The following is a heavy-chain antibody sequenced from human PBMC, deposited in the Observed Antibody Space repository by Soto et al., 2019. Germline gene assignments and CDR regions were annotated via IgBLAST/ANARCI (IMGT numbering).Heavy chain of an antibody. J-gene: IGHJ4*02. Sequence: EVQLVESGGGLVKPGGSLRLSCAASGFTFSNAWMNWVRQAPGKGLEWVGRIKSKTDGGTTDYAAPVKGRFTISRDDSKNTLYLQMNSLKTEDTAVYYCTTDADYYDSSGYYHDHDYWGQGTLVTVSS. D-gene: IGHD3-22*01. V-gene: IGHV3-15*07. CDR2: IKSKTDGGTT. CDR1: GFTFSNAW. CDR3: TTDADYYDSSGYYHDHDY.